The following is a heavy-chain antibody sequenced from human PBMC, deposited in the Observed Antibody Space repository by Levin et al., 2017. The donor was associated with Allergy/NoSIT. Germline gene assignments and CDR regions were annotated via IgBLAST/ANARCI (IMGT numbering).Heavy chain of an antibody. D-gene: IGHD1-1*01. Sequence: PGGSLRLSCAASGFNISDAWMSWVRQAPGKGLEWVGRIKSKNDGGTRDYAAPVEGRFTMSRDDSKNTLYLQMNSLKIDDTAVYYCTMLHTGSHRWGQGTLVTVSS. CDR1: GFNISDAW. CDR2: IKSKNDGGTR. V-gene: IGHV3-15*01. CDR3: TMLHTGSHR. J-gene: IGHJ4*02.